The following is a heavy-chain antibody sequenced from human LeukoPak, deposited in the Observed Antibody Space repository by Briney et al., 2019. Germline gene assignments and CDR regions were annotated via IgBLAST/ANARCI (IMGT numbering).Heavy chain of an antibody. CDR2: LKQDGSEK. J-gene: IGHJ6*01. CDR1: GFTHNRLW. CDR3: ARKSRVQDYSLYRHMDV. Sequence: GGSLPLLRAACGFTHNRLWMSGAPQARGKGLEEWANLKQDGSEKYYVDSVKGRFTISSDNSKNTLYLQMNSLRAEYTAVYYFARKSRVQDYSLYRHMDVWGEGATVTVSS. V-gene: IGHV3-7*01. D-gene: IGHD4-11*01.